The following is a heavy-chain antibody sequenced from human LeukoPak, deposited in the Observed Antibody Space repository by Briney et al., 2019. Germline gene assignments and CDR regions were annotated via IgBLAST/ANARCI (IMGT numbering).Heavy chain of an antibody. V-gene: IGHV3-66*01. Sequence: PGGSLRLSCAASGFIVSSHYMNWDRQAPGKGLEWCSVIYTGDRTYYADSVKGRFIISRDNSKNTVSLQMNSLRAEDTAVYYCARDVPPAADAFDIWGQGTMVTVSS. CDR1: GFIVSSHY. CDR3: ARDVPPAADAFDI. D-gene: IGHD6-13*01. CDR2: IYTGDRT. J-gene: IGHJ3*02.